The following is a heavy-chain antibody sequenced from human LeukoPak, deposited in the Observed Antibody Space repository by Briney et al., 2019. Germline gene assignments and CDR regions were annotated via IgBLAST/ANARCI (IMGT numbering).Heavy chain of an antibody. CDR3: ASRRGSNRPFDY. D-gene: IGHD1-26*01. CDR1: GFTFSTYW. J-gene: IGHJ4*02. V-gene: IGHV3-7*01. Sequence: GGSLRLSCAASGFTFSTYWMSWVRQAPGKWLEWVAKIKQEGREKFHVDSVKGRFTIHRDNAKQSLSLQMNSLPAEDSAVYYCASRRGSNRPFDYWGQGPVVPVSS. CDR2: IKQEGREK.